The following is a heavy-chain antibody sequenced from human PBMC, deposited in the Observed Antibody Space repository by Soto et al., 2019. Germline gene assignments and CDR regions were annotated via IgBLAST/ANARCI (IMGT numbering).Heavy chain of an antibody. J-gene: IGHJ3*02. CDR2: IYYSGST. CDR1: VPSIRIYY. CDR3: ARVDSVPIRLGSRLVNDAFDI. Sequence: PSETLALTCTVSVPSIRIYYWSWIRQPPEKGLEWSGYIYYSGSTNYNPALKRRVTISVDPSNNQFPLKPSSVNAADTAVYYCARVDSVPIRLGSRLVNDAFDIWGQGTMVTVSS. D-gene: IGHD2-2*01. V-gene: IGHV4-59*01.